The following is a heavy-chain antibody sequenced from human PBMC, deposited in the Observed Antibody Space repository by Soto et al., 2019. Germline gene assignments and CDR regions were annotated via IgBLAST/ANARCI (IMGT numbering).Heavy chain of an antibody. CDR2: IYYSGST. CDR3: ARVPDY. D-gene: IGHD2-2*01. J-gene: IGHJ4*02. V-gene: IGHV4-59*12. Sequence: AEPLSLNYSGSGVAIRSDYWNWIRQPPGKGLEWIGSIYYSGSTNYNPSLLSRVTISIDTSNNQFSLKLTSVTAADTAVYYCARVPDYWGQGILVTVS. CDR1: GVAIRSDY.